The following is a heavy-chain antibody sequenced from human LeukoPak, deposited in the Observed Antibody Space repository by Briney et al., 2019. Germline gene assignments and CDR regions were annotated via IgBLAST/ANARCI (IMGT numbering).Heavy chain of an antibody. Sequence: ASVKVSCKASGGTFSSYAISWVRQAPGQGLEWMGRIIPIFGTANYAQKFQGRVTITTDESTSTAYMELSSLRSEDTAVYYCAVGYCSGGSCYGLYTGENWFDPWGQGTLVTVSS. CDR1: GGTFSSYA. V-gene: IGHV1-69*05. J-gene: IGHJ5*02. D-gene: IGHD2-15*01. CDR3: AVGYCSGGSCYGLYTGENWFDP. CDR2: IIPIFGTA.